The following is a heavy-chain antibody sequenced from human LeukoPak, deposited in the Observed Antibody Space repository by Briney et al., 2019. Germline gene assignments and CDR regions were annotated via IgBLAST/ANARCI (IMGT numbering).Heavy chain of an antibody. D-gene: IGHD3-22*01. CDR2: MNPNSGNT. V-gene: IGHV1-8*01. CDR1: GYTFTSYD. CDR3: AREGDYYDSTAGSYTRYYFDY. Sequence: ASVKVSCKASGYTFTSYDINWVRQATGQGLEWMGWMNPNSGNTGYAQKFQGRVTMTRNTSISTAYMELSSLRSEDTAVYYCAREGDYYDSTAGSYTRYYFDYWGQGTLVTVSS. J-gene: IGHJ4*02.